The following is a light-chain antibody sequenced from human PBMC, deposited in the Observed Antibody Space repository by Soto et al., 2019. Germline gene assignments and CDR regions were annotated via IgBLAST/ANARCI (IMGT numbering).Light chain of an antibody. Sequence: QAVVTQPPSASGTPGQRVTISCSGSRSNIETNIVAWYQQVPGTAPKLLIYADSQRPSGVPDRFSGSKSGTSASLAIRGLQSEDEADYYCAAWDDTLRGLVFGGGTQLTVL. CDR3: AAWDDTLRGLV. V-gene: IGLV1-44*01. CDR2: ADS. CDR1: RSNIETNI. J-gene: IGLJ3*02.